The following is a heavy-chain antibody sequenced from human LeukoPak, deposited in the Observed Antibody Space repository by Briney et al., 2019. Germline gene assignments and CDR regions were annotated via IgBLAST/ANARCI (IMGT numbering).Heavy chain of an antibody. CDR3: AQGVYYFDY. Sequence: GASVKVSCKASGGTFSSNTISWVRQAPGQGLECMGGIIPIFGTANYAQKFQGRVTITADESTSTAYMELSSLRSEDTAVYYCAQGVYYFDYWGQGTLVTVSS. J-gene: IGHJ4*02. D-gene: IGHD2-8*01. CDR2: IIPIFGTA. V-gene: IGHV1-69*13. CDR1: GGTFSSNT.